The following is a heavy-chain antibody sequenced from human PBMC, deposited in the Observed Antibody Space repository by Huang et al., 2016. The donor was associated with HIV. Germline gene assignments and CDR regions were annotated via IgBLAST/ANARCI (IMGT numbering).Heavy chain of an antibody. CDR1: GDSINSNTFY. J-gene: IGHJ1*01. CDR2: IYYSGTT. CDR3: ARTGVAVSDDPEYFQH. V-gene: IGHV4-39*02. Sequence: LQESGPGLVGPSETLSLTCAVSGDSINSNTFYWGWIRRPPGKALEWIGSIYYSGTTYYNPAFERRARLAVDASKNRIFLHLRSVTAADTGVYYCARTGVAVSDDPEYFQHWGQGALVTIS. D-gene: IGHD3-3*01.